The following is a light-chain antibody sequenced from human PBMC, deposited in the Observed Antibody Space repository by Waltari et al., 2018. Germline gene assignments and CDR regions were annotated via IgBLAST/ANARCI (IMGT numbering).Light chain of an antibody. J-gene: IGKJ3*01. CDR2: EVS. V-gene: IGKV2D-29*01. CDR1: QSLLHSVGTTY. CDR3: MQSVQLPGA. Sequence: DIVMTQTPLSLSATPAQPASISCNSIQSLLHSVGTTYLYWYLQQPGRPPQLLIFEVSNRFRGVPDRFSGSGSGTDFTLKISRVGAVDVGVYYCMQSVQLPGAFGPGTKVYIK.